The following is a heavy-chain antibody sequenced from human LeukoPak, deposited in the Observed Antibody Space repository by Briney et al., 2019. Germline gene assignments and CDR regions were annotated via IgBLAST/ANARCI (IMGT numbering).Heavy chain of an antibody. Sequence: GGSLRLSCSGSGFTVSTDHMSRVRQAPGKGLEWVAVSYSGGSRSYAESVKGRFTISRDNSQNTLYLQMNSLRAEDTAVFYCERVWELSFDYWGQGTLVTVSS. D-gene: IGHD1-26*01. CDR2: SYSGGSR. J-gene: IGHJ4*02. CDR3: ERVWELSFDY. V-gene: IGHV3-53*01. CDR1: GFTVSTDH.